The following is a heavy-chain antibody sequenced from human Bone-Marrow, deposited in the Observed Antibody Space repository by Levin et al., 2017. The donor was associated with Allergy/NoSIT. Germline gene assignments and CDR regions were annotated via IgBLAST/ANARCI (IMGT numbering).Heavy chain of an antibody. CDR1: GFAFSSYV. D-gene: IGHD5-12*01. CDR2: VTGSGSAT. J-gene: IGHJ6*03. CDR3: ARKVANYYMDV. V-gene: IGHV3-23*01. Sequence: GGSLRLSCAASGFAFSSYVMRWVRQAPGKGLEWVSAVTGSGSATYYADSVKGRFTISRDNSKNTLFLQMNSLRAEDTAVYYCARKVANYYMDVWGKGTTVTVSS.